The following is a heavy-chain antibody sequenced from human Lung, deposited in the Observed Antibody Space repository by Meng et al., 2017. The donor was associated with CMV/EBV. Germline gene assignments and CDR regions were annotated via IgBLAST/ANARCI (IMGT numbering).Heavy chain of an antibody. V-gene: IGHV4-39*07. Sequence: GSLRLXCTVSGGSISSSSYYWGWIRQPPGKGLEWIGSIYYSGSTYYNPSLKSRVTISVDTSKNQFSLKLSSVTAADTAVYYCARDLKSYCSSTSCYINWFDPWGQGTLVTVSS. CDR3: ARDLKSYCSSTSCYINWFDP. J-gene: IGHJ5*02. D-gene: IGHD2-2*02. CDR1: GGSISSSSYY. CDR2: IYYSGST.